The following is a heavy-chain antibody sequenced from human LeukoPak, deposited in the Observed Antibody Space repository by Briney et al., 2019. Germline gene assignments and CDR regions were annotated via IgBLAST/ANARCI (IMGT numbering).Heavy chain of an antibody. D-gene: IGHD3-22*01. V-gene: IGHV3-48*01. CDR1: GFTLTNAW. J-gene: IGHJ4*02. CDR2: ISSSSSTI. Sequence: PGGSLRLSCAASGFTLTNAWMNWVRQTPGKGLEWVSYISSSSSTIYYADSVKGRFTISRDNAKNSLYLQMNSLRAEDTAVYYCAREGSDYYDSSGYYDDYWGQGTLVTVS. CDR3: AREGSDYYDSSGYYDDY.